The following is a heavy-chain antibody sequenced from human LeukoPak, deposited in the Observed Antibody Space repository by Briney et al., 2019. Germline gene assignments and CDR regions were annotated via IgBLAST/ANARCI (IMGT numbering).Heavy chain of an antibody. Sequence: GGSLRLSCAASGFTFDSYAMSWVRQAPGKGLEWVSGISWNSGSIGYADSVKGRFTISRDNAKNSLYLQMNSLRAEDTALFYCAKASGGGYAPLDYWGQGTLVTVSS. CDR3: AKASGGGYAPLDY. V-gene: IGHV3-9*01. CDR2: ISWNSGSI. D-gene: IGHD3-10*01. J-gene: IGHJ4*02. CDR1: GFTFDSYA.